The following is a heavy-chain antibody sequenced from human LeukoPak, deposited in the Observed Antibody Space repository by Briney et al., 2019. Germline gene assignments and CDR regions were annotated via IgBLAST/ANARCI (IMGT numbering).Heavy chain of an antibody. J-gene: IGHJ4*02. CDR3: AGNPWYSSGWYGHDY. V-gene: IGHV4-34*01. Sequence: SETLSLTCAVYGGSFSGYYWSWIRQPPGKGLEWIGEINHSGSTNYNPSLKSRVTISVDTSKNQFSLKLSSVPAADTAVYYCAGNPWYSSGWYGHDYWGQGTLVIVSS. CDR1: GGSFSGYY. CDR2: INHSGST. D-gene: IGHD6-19*01.